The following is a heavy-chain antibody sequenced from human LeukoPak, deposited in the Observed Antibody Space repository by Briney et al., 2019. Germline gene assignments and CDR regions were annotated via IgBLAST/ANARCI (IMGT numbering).Heavy chain of an antibody. J-gene: IGHJ4*02. V-gene: IGHV3-21*01. Sequence: GGSLRLSCAASGFTFSSYSMNWVRQAPGEGLEWVSSISSSSSYIYYADSVKGRFTISRDNAKNSLYLQMNSLRAEDTAVYYWARLVSGSYPPRFDYWGQGTLVTVSS. D-gene: IGHD1-26*01. CDR3: ARLVSGSYPPRFDY. CDR1: GFTFSSYS. CDR2: ISSSSSYI.